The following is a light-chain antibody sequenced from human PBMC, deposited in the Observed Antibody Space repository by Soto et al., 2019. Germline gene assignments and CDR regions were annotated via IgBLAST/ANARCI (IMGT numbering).Light chain of an antibody. CDR3: SSYTGSITLGVV. Sequence: QSALTQPASVSGSPGQSITISCTGTSSDVGGYDYVSWYQQHPGKAPKLMIYEVNNRPSGVSNRFSGSKSGNTASLTISGLQAEDEADYYCSSYTGSITLGVVFGGGTKVTVL. CDR2: EVN. CDR1: SSDVGGYDY. J-gene: IGLJ3*02. V-gene: IGLV2-14*01.